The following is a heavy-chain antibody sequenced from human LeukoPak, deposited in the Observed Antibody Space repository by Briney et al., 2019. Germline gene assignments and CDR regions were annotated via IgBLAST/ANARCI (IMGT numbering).Heavy chain of an antibody. CDR2: ISSSSSYI. D-gene: IGHD3-10*01. Sequence: GGSLRLSCAASGFTFSDYYMSWIRQAPGKGLEWVSSISSSSSYIYYADSVKGRFTISRDNSKNTLYLQMNSLRAEDTAVYFCANYYDSGSYYFDCWGQGTLVTVSS. CDR3: ANYYDSGSYYFDC. V-gene: IGHV3-11*06. J-gene: IGHJ4*02. CDR1: GFTFSDYY.